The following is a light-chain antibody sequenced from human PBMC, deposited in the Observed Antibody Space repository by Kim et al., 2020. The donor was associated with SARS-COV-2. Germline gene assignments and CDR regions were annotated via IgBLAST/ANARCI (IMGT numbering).Light chain of an antibody. CDR1: KLGDKY. J-gene: IGLJ2*01. CDR2: QDR. V-gene: IGLV3-1*01. CDR3: QAWDSSTVV. Sequence: SVSPGQTASITCSGDKLGDKYVSWYQQMPGQSPVLVIYQDRKRPSGIPERFSGSNSGNTATLTISGTQAMDEADYYCQAWDSSTVVFGGGTQLTVL.